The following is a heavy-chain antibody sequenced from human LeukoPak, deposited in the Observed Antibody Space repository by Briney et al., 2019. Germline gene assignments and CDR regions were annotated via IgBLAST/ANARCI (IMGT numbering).Heavy chain of an antibody. CDR2: MNPNSGNT. V-gene: IGHV1-8*01. D-gene: IGHD1-26*01. J-gene: IGHJ5*02. CDR3: ARGYVGATEYWFDP. CDR1: GYTFTSYD. Sequence: ASVKVSCTASGYTFTSYDINWVRQATGQGLEWMGWMNPNSGNTGYAQKFQGRVTMTRNTSISTAYMELSSLRSEDTAVYYCARGYVGATEYWFDPWGQGTLVTVSS.